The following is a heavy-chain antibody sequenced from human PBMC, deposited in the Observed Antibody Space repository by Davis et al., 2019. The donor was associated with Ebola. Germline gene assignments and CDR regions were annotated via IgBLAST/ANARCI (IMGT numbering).Heavy chain of an antibody. CDR2: IIPIFGTA. J-gene: IGHJ5*02. CDR1: GGTFSSYA. CDR3: ARDGVLYDSSGFNWFDP. D-gene: IGHD3-22*01. Sequence: SVKVSCKASGGTFSSYAISWVRQAPGQGLEWMGGIIPIFGTANYAQKFQGRVTITADESTSTAYMELSSLRSEDTAVYYCARDGVLYDSSGFNWFDPWGQGTLVTVSS. V-gene: IGHV1-69*13.